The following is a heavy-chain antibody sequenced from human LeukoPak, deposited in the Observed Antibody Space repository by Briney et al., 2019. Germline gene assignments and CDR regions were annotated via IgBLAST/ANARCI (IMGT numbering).Heavy chain of an antibody. CDR1: GFTFSNCN. CDR3: AKSDY. Sequence: GGSLRLSCAASGFTFSNCNMNWVRHAPGKGLEWVSSISPSSSSIYYADSVKGRFTISRDNSKNTLYLQMNSLRAEDTAVYYCAKSDYWGQGTLVTASS. J-gene: IGHJ4*02. CDR2: ISPSSSSI. V-gene: IGHV3-23*01.